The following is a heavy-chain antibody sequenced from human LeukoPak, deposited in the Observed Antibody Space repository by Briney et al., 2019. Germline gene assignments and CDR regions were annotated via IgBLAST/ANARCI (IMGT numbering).Heavy chain of an antibody. Sequence: ASVKASCKASGYTFTGYYMHWVRQAPGQGLEWMGWINPNSGGTNYVQKFQGRVTMTRDTSISTAYMELSRLRSDDTAVYYCARTYYDFWSGEPFDYWGQGTLVTVSS. D-gene: IGHD3-3*01. CDR3: ARTYYDFWSGEPFDY. J-gene: IGHJ4*02. CDR1: GYTFTGYY. CDR2: INPNSGGT. V-gene: IGHV1-2*02.